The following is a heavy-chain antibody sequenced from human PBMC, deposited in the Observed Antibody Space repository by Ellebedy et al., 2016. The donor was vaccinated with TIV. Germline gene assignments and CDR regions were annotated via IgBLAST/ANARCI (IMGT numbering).Heavy chain of an antibody. CDR1: GFAFPTYA. J-gene: IGHJ4*02. Sequence: PGGSLRLSCAASGFAFPTYAMSWVRQAPGKRLEWVSAIGENGAGTFYADSVKGRFTISRDNSKNTLYLQMNSLRGEDTAVYYCAKDRGGHGDLFDYWGQGTLVTVSS. D-gene: IGHD3-16*01. V-gene: IGHV3-23*01. CDR3: AKDRGGHGDLFDY. CDR2: IGENGAGT.